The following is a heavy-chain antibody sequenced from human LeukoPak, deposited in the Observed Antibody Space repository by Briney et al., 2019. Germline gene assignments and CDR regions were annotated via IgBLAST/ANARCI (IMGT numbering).Heavy chain of an antibody. CDR3: ARARTGRYYFDY. V-gene: IGHV3-21*01. J-gene: IGHJ4*02. CDR2: ISSSSSYI. Sequence: PGGSLRLSCAASGFTFSSYSMNWVRQAPGKGLEWVSSISSSSSYIYYADSVKGRFTISRDNAKNSLYLQTNSLRAEDTAVYYCARARTGRYYFDYWGQGTLVTVSS. CDR1: GFTFSSYS.